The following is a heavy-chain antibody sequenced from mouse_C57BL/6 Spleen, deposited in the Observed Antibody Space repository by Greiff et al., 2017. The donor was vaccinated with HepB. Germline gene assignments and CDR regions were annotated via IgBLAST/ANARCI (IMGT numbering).Heavy chain of an antibody. CDR3: ARRGDYAVDY. V-gene: IGHV1-69*01. Sequence: QVQLKQPGAELVMPGASVKLSCKASGYTFTSYWMHWVKQRPGQGLEWIGEIDPSDSYTNYNQKFKGKSTLTVDKSSSTAYMQLSSLTSEDSAVYYCARRGDYAVDYWGQGTTLTVSS. CDR1: GYTFTSYW. D-gene: IGHD2-4*01. J-gene: IGHJ2*01. CDR2: IDPSDSYT.